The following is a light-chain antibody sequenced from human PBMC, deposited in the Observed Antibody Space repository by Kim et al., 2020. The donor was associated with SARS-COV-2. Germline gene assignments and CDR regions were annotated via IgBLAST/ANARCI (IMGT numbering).Light chain of an antibody. V-gene: IGKV3-11*01. CDR1: QSVSSY. CDR3: QQRYSWPLT. CDR2: DAS. Sequence: LSPRERATLSCRASQSVSSYLAWYQQKPGQAPRLLIYDASNRATGIPARFSGSGSGTDFTLTISSLEPEDFAVYYCQQRYSWPLTFGGGTKVDIK. J-gene: IGKJ4*01.